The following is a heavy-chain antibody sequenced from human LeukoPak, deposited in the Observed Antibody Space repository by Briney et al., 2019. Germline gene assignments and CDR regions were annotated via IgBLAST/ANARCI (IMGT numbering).Heavy chain of an antibody. V-gene: IGHV4-39*07. CDR1: GGSISSSSYY. CDR3: ARLTAYYYMDV. J-gene: IGHJ6*03. Sequence: SETLSLTCTVSGGSISSSSYYWGWIRQPPGKGLEWIGSIFYSGGTYYNPSLKSRVTISVDTSKNQFSLKLGSVTAADTAVYYCARLTAYYYMDVWGKGTTVTVSS. CDR2: IFYSGGT. D-gene: IGHD5-18*01.